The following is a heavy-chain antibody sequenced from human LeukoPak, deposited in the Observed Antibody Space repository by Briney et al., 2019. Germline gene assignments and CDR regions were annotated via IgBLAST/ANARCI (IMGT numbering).Heavy chain of an antibody. D-gene: IGHD4-17*01. CDR2: ISYDGSNK. CDR3: ARRSAVSTSRRGLDP. Sequence: GRSLRLSCAASGFTFSSYAMHWLRQAPGKGLEWVAVISYDGSNKYYADSVKGRFTISRDNSKNTLYLQMNSVRAEDTAVYYCARRSAVSTSRRGLDPWGQGTLVTVSS. J-gene: IGHJ5*02. V-gene: IGHV3-30-3*01. CDR1: GFTFSSYA.